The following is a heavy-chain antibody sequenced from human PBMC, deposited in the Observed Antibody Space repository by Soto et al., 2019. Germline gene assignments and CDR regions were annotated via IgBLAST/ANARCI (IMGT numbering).Heavy chain of an antibody. CDR1: GGSFSGYY. CDR3: ARGRRLVHNFDY. D-gene: IGHD2-8*01. V-gene: IGHV4-34*01. Sequence: SXTLSLTCAVYGGSFSGYYCSWIIQPPGKGLEWIGEINHSGSTNYNPSLKSRVTISVDTSKNQFSLKLSSVTAADTAVYYCARGRRLVHNFDYWGQGTLVTVSS. J-gene: IGHJ4*02. CDR2: INHSGST.